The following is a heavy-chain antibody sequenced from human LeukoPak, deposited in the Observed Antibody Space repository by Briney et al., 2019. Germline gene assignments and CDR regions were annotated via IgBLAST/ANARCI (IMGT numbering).Heavy chain of an antibody. V-gene: IGHV3-30-3*01. D-gene: IGHD5-24*01. CDR1: GFTFSDYV. CDR3: AKGKDGFNYEDY. J-gene: IGHJ4*02. CDR2: ISYDGSKN. Sequence: GRSQRLACAASGFTFSDYVMHWVRQAPGKGLEWVAVISYDGSKNYYADSVKGRFTISRDNSKNTLYLQLNTLRAEDTAVYYCAKGKDGFNYEDYWGQGTLVTVSS.